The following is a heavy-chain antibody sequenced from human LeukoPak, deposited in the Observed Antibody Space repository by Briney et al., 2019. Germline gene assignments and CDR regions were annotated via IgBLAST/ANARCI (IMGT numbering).Heavy chain of an antibody. D-gene: IGHD3-9*01. CDR2: IGGRDSGT. CDR3: AKWGDYDILTGYYDSDY. CDR1: GFTFSSYG. J-gene: IGHJ4*02. Sequence: GRSLRLSCAASGFTFSSYGMHWVRQAPGKGLEWVSAIGGRDSGTYYADSVRGRFTVSRDDPKNTLYLQMNTLRAEDTAVYYCAKWGDYDILTGYYDSDYWGQGTLVTVSS. V-gene: IGHV3-23*01.